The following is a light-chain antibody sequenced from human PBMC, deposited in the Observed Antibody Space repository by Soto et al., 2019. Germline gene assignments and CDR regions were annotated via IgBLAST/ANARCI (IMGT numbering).Light chain of an antibody. J-gene: IGKJ1*01. CDR3: QQYGSSPT. Sequence: ETVLTQSPGTLSLSPGERATLSCRSSQSVSSNYLAWYQQKPGQAPRLLIYDVSSRDTGIPDRFSGSGSGTDFTLTISRLEPEDFAMYYCQQYGSSPTFGQGTKVEIK. CDR1: QSVSSNY. CDR2: DVS. V-gene: IGKV3-20*01.